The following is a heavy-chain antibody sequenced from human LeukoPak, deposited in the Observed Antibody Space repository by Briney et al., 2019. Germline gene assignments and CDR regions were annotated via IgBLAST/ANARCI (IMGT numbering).Heavy chain of an antibody. Sequence: SVKVSCKASGGXFSSYAMSWVRQAPGQGLEWMGRIIPILGIANYAQKFQGRVTITADKSTSTAYMELSSLRSEDTAVYYCARTRCGGDCYTIDYWGQETLVTVSS. J-gene: IGHJ4*02. D-gene: IGHD2-21*02. CDR3: ARTRCGGDCYTIDY. V-gene: IGHV1-69*04. CDR1: GGXFSSYA. CDR2: IIPILGIA.